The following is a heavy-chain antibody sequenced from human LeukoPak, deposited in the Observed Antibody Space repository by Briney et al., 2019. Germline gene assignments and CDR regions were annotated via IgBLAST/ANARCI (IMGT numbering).Heavy chain of an antibody. J-gene: IGHJ4*02. V-gene: IGHV3-53*01. D-gene: IGHD2-2*01. CDR1: GFSVSSNY. Sequence: GGSLRLSCAASGFSVSSNYMIWVRQAPGKGLEWVSVIYSGDTTYYADSVKGRFTISRDNSKNTLYLQMNSLRAEDTAVYYCAKDLPRYCSSTSCYDSGGYWGQGTLVTVSS. CDR3: AKDLPRYCSSTSCYDSGGY. CDR2: IYSGDTT.